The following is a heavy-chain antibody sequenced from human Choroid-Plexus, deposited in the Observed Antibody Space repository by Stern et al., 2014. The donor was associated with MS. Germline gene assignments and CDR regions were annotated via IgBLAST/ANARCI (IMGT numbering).Heavy chain of an antibody. CDR1: GFTLGSCA. CDR2: VSYGGSNK. V-gene: IGHV3-30*18. Sequence: MQLVESGGGVVQPGRPLRLSCVASGFTLGSCAMHWVRQAPGKGLEWVAGVSYGGSNKYYADAVKGRFTISRDNSQNTLYMQMSSLRPEDTAGYYCAKDRQYLTYFFDHWGQGSLVTVSS. D-gene: IGHD2/OR15-2a*01. J-gene: IGHJ5*02. CDR3: AKDRQYLTYFFDH.